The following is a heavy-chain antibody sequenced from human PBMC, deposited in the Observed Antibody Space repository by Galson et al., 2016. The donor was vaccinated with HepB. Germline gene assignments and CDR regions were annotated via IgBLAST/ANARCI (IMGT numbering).Heavy chain of an antibody. J-gene: IGHJ4*02. CDR3: ARDLGGAYGTGRSLDY. Sequence: CAISGDSVSSNSAAWNWIRQSPSRGLEWLGRTYYRSKWYYDYAVPVKSRITINPDTSRNKFSLHLNSVTPEDPAVHYCARDLGGAYGTGRSLDYWGQGTLVTVSS. D-gene: IGHD1-1*01. CDR2: TYYRSKWYY. CDR1: GDSVSSNSAA. V-gene: IGHV6-1*01.